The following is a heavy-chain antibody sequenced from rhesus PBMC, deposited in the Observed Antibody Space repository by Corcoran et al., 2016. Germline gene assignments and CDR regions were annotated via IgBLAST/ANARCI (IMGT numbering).Heavy chain of an antibody. CDR3: ARIVPAASGPGLDY. Sequence: QVTLKESGPALVKPTQTLTLTCTFSGFSISTSGMGVGWIRQPPGKALEWLALIYLDDDKYYSTALKIRPNISKDTSKKQVGLTMTNMHPVDTATYYCARIVPAASGPGLDYWGQGVLVTVSS. V-gene: IGHV2-174*01. CDR2: IYLDDDK. J-gene: IGHJ4*01. CDR1: GFSISTSGMG. D-gene: IGHD2-15*01.